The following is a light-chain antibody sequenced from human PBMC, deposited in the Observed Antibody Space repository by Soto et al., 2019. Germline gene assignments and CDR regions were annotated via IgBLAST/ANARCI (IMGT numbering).Light chain of an antibody. CDR1: SSDVAIYNY. J-gene: IGLJ1*01. CDR2: DVG. Sequence: SALTHPRSVSGSPGQSVTISCTGTSSDVAIYNYISWYQQHPGEAPKLMIHDVGERPSGVPDRFSGSKSGNTASLTISGLQAEDEADYYCCSYAGSYTFARNVFGTGTKVTVL. CDR3: CSYAGSYTFARNV. V-gene: IGLV2-11*01.